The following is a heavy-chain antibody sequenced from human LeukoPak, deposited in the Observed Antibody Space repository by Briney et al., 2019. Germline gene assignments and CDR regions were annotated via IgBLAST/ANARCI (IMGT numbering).Heavy chain of an antibody. CDR3: AKDMWRFGELDYDY. Sequence: GGSLRLSCAASGFTFDDYAMHWVRQAPGKGLEWVSLISGDGGSTYYADSVKGRFTISRDNSKNSLYLQMNSLRTEDTALYSCAKDMWRFGELDYDYWGKGTLVTVSS. D-gene: IGHD3-10*01. CDR2: ISGDGGST. J-gene: IGHJ4*02. CDR1: GFTFDDYA. V-gene: IGHV3-43*02.